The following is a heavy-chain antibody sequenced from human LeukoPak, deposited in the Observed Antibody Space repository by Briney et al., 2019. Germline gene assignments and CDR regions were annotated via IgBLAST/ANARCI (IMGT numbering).Heavy chain of an antibody. V-gene: IGHV4-59*01. CDR2: IYYSGST. J-gene: IGHJ4*02. CDR1: GGSISSYY. Sequence: SETLSLTCTVSGGSISSYYWSWIRQPPRKGLEWIGYIYYSGSTTYNPSLKSRVTISVDTSKNQFSLKLSSVTAADTAVYYWARHEGTSSSWYREFDCWGQGTLVTVSS. D-gene: IGHD6-13*01. CDR3: ARHEGTSSSWYREFDC.